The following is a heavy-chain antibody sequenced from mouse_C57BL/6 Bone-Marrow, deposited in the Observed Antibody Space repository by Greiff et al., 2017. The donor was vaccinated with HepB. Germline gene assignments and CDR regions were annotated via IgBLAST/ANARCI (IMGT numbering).Heavy chain of an antibody. CDR2: IYPGDGDT. V-gene: IGHV1-82*01. CDR3: ARKAGTGFAY. Sequence: VKLMESGPELVKPGASVKISCKASGYSFSSSWMNWVKQRPGKGLEWIGRIYPGDGDTNYNGKFKGKATLTADKSSSTAYMQLSSLTSEDSAVYFCARKAGTGFAYWGQGTLVTVSA. CDR1: GYSFSSSW. D-gene: IGHD4-1*01. J-gene: IGHJ3*01.